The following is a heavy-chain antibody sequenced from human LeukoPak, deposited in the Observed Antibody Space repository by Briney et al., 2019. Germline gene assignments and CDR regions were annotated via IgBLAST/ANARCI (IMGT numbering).Heavy chain of an antibody. CDR1: GFTFSSYA. CDR2: ISGSGGST. CDR3: ANDRVGRGYSYGCDY. J-gene: IGHJ4*02. V-gene: IGHV3-23*01. Sequence: GGSLRLSCAASGFTFSSYAMSWVRQAPGKAREWGSAISGSGGSTYYADSVKGRFTISRDNSKNTLYLPMNSLRAEDTGVYYCANDRVGRGYSYGCDYWGQGNPVTVSS. D-gene: IGHD3-22*01.